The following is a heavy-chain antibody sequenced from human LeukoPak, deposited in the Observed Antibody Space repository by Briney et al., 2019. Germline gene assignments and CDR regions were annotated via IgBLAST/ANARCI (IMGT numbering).Heavy chain of an antibody. CDR3: AKAIWVAATSSWFCLDY. Sequence: GGSLRLSCAASGFTFSSYSMNWVRQAPGKGLEWVSSISSSSSYIYYADSVKGRFTISRDNAKNSLYLQMNSLRPEDTAVYYCAKAIWVAATSSWFCLDYWGQGTLVTVSS. J-gene: IGHJ4*02. V-gene: IGHV3-21*01. CDR2: ISSSSSYI. CDR1: GFTFSSYS. D-gene: IGHD3-10*01.